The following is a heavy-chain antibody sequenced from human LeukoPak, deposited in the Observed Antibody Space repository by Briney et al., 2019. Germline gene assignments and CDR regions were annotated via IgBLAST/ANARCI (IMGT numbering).Heavy chain of an antibody. CDR2: IYYSGST. CDR1: GGSISSSSYD. CDR3: ARLPFYCGGDCYSFDY. Sequence: SETLSLTCTVSGGSISSSSYDWGWIRQPPGKGLGWIGSIYYSGSTYYNPSLKSRVTISVDTSKNQFSLKLSSVTAADTAVYYCARLPFYCGGDCYSFDYWGQGTLVSVSS. D-gene: IGHD2-21*02. J-gene: IGHJ4*02. V-gene: IGHV4-39*01.